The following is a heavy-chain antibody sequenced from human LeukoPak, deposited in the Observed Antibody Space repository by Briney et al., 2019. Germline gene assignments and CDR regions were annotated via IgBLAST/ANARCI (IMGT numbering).Heavy chain of an antibody. CDR1: GFTVSTNY. CDR3: ARDRAANQDWVEFDP. V-gene: IGHV3-66*03. D-gene: IGHD3/OR15-3a*01. CDR2: IRDSGEA. J-gene: IGHJ5*02. Sequence: GGSLRLSCVASGFTVSTNYMSWVRQPPGKGLEWVGLIRDSGEAFYADFARGRFAISRDESENTLYLQMNSLRVEDTAVYFCARDRAANQDWVEFDPWGQGTPVSVSS.